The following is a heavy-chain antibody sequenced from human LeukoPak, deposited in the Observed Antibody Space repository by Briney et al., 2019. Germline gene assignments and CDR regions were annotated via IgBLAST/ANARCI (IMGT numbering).Heavy chain of an antibody. D-gene: IGHD3-10*01. CDR3: AKDQTVTAILWYYYYYMDV. Sequence: GGSLRLSCAVSGFTFSSYAMSWVRQAPGKGLEWVSAISGSGGSTYYADSVKGRFTISSDNSKNTLYLQMNSLRAEDTAVYYCAKDQTVTAILWYYYYYMDVWGKGTTVTVSS. CDR2: ISGSGGST. CDR1: GFTFSSYA. V-gene: IGHV3-23*01. J-gene: IGHJ6*03.